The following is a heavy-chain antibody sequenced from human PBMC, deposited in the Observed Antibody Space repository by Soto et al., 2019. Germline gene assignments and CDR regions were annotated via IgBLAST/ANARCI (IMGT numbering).Heavy chain of an antibody. CDR1: GGTFSSYA. D-gene: IGHD1-26*01. CDR3: ALAWEHLGAFDI. V-gene: IGHV1-69*01. Sequence: QVQLVQSGAEVKKPGSSVKVSCKASGGTFSSYAISWVRQAPGQGLAWMGGIIPIFGTANYAQKFQGRVTIPADESTSTAYMELRSLRSEDTAVYYCALAWEHLGAFDIWGQGTMVTVSS. J-gene: IGHJ3*02. CDR2: IIPIFGTA.